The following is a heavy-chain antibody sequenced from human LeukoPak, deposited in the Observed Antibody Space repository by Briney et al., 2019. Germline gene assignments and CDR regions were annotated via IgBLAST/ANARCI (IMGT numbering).Heavy chain of an antibody. CDR1: EFTFSSYS. D-gene: IGHD5-12*01. CDR2: ISSSSSYI. J-gene: IGHJ4*02. CDR3: ARAESIVATIDY. V-gene: IGHV3-21*01. Sequence: GGSLRLSCAASEFTFSSYSMNWVRQAPGKGLEWVSSISSSSSYIYYADSVKGRFTISRDNAKNSLYLQMNSLRAEDTAVYYCARAESIVATIDYWGQGTLVTVSS.